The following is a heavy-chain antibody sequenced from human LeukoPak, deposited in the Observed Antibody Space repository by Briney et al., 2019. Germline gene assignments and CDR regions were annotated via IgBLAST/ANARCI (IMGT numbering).Heavy chain of an antibody. V-gene: IGHV4-59*01. CDR3: ARAYYDFWSGYSIDYYYYYYMDV. D-gene: IGHD3-3*01. Sequence: SETLSLTCTVSGGSISSYYWSWIRHPPGKGLEWIGYIYYSGSTNYNPSLKSRVTISVDTSKNQFSLKLSSVTAADTAVYYCARAYYDFWSGYSIDYYYYYYMDVWGKGTTVTVSS. J-gene: IGHJ6*03. CDR2: IYYSGST. CDR1: GGSISSYY.